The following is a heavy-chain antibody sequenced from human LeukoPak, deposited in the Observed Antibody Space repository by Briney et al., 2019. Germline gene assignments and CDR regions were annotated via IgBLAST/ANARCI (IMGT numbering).Heavy chain of an antibody. J-gene: IGHJ5*02. CDR2: IYHSGST. V-gene: IGHV4-34*01. CDR3: ARDPPYYDYYDDGWFDP. CDR1: GGSFSGYY. D-gene: IGHD3-16*01. Sequence: SETLSLTCAVYGGSFSGYYWSWIRQPPGKGLEWIAIIYHSGSTYYNPSLKSRVTISVDTSKNQFSLNLSSVTAADTAVYYSARDPPYYDYYDDGWFDPWGQGTLVIVSS.